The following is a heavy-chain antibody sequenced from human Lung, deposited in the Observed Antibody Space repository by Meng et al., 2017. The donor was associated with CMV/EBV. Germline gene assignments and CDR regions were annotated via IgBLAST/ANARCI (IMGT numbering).Heavy chain of an antibody. D-gene: IGHD1/OR15-1a*01. J-gene: IGHJ6*02. CDR2: ISSSSIHI. Sequence: GESXKISCTASGFIFSDYSMSWVRQAPGKGLEWVSSISSSSIHIYYADSTKGRFTISRDNAKKSLYLQMNSLRAEDTAVYYCARARGGDKNKYYYYYYGMDVWXQRTTVTVSS. V-gene: IGHV3-21*01. CDR1: GFIFSDYS. CDR3: ARARGGDKNKYYYYYYGMDV.